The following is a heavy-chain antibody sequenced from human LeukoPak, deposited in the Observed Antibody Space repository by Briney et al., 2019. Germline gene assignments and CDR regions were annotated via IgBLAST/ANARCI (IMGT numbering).Heavy chain of an antibody. J-gene: IGHJ4*02. Sequence: SETLSLTCTVSGGSISSYYWSWIRQPPGKGLEWIGYIYYSGSTNYNPSLKSRVTISVDTSKNQFSLKLSSVTAADTAVYYCAMEFGDYVSGLLSVYWGQGTLVTVSS. CDR2: IYYSGST. D-gene: IGHD4-17*01. CDR3: AMEFGDYVSGLLSVY. V-gene: IGHV4-59*12. CDR1: GGSISSYY.